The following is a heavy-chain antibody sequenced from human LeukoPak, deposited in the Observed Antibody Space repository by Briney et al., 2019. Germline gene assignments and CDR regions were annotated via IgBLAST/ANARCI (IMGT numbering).Heavy chain of an antibody. D-gene: IGHD2-21*02. V-gene: IGHV4-39*07. CDR2: IYYSGST. CDR1: GGSISSSSYY. Sequence: PSETLSLTCTVSGGSISSSSYYWGWIRQPPGKGLEWIGSIYYSGSTNYYPSLKSRVTISIEKSKNQFSLKLSSVTAADTVVYYCAGAYCGGDCYSGRAFDIWGQGTMVTVSS. J-gene: IGHJ3*02. CDR3: AGAYCGGDCYSGRAFDI.